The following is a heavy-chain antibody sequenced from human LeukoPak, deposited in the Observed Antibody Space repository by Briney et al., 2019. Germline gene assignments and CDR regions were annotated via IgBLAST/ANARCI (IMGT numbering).Heavy chain of an antibody. CDR2: IRYDGSKN. CDR1: GFTFSSFG. V-gene: IGHV3-30*02. Sequence: GGSLRLSCAASGFTFSSFGMRWVRQAPGKGLEWVAFIRYDGSKNYYADSVKGRFTISRDNSKNTLFLQMNSLRAEDTAVYYCAKESYGSGKVDPWGQGTLVTVSS. J-gene: IGHJ5*02. D-gene: IGHD3-10*01. CDR3: AKESYGSGKVDP.